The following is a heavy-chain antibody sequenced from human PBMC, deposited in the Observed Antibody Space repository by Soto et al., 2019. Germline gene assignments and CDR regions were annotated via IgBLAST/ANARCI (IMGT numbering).Heavy chain of an antibody. CDR2: TYYRSKWYN. CDR1: GDSVSSNSAA. D-gene: IGHD5-18*01. Sequence: QSQTLSLTCAISGDSVSSNSAAWNWIRQSPSRGLEWLGRTYYRSKWYNDYAVSVKSRITINPDTSKNQFSLQLNSVTPEDTAVYYCARDDGYSYGSPRGGYYYYGMDVWGQGTTVTVSS. CDR3: ARDDGYSYGSPRGGYYYYGMDV. J-gene: IGHJ6*02. V-gene: IGHV6-1*01.